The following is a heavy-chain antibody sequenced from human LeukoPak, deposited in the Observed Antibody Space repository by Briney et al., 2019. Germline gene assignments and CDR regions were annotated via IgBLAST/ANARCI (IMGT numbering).Heavy chain of an antibody. V-gene: IGHV1-2*02. CDR3: ARESNYDSDSDYFDY. D-gene: IGHD3-22*01. CDR2: INPNSGGT. CDR1: GYTFTVYY. J-gene: IGHJ4*02. Sequence: ASVKVSCKASGYTFTVYYMHWVRQAPGQGLEWMGWINPNSGGTNYAQKFQGRVTMTRDTSISTAYMELSRLRSDDTAVYYCARESNYDSDSDYFDYWGQGTLVTVSS.